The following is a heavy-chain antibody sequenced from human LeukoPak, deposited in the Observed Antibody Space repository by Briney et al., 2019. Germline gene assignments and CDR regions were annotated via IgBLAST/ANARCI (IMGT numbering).Heavy chain of an antibody. CDR1: GYTFIGYS. V-gene: IGHV1-2*06. CDR2: INPSSGGT. Sequence: ASVKVSCKTSGYTFIGYSMHWVRQAPGRGLEWMGRINPSSGGTNYAQKFQDRVTMTRGTSISTAYMELSRLTSDDTAVYYCASHIVTAIHDYWGQGTLVTAFS. D-gene: IGHD2-21*02. J-gene: IGHJ4*02. CDR3: ASHIVTAIHDY.